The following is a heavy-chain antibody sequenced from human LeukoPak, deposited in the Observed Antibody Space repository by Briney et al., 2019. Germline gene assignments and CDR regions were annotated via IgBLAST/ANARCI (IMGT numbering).Heavy chain of an antibody. V-gene: IGHV1-69*13. J-gene: IGHJ4*02. CDR3: AINYGSGSYSYDY. CDR2: IIPIFGTA. CDR1: GGTYSSYG. Sequence: ASVKVSCKASGGTYSSYGISWVRQAPGQGLEWMGGIIPIFGTANYAQKFQGRITITADESTSTAYMELSSLRSEDTAVYYCAINYGSGSYSYDYWGQGTLVTVSS. D-gene: IGHD3-10*01.